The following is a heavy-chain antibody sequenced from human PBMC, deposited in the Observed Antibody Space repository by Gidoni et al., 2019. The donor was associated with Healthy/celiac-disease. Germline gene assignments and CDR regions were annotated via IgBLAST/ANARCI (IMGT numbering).Heavy chain of an antibody. CDR3: ARDGKFGEFDY. CDR2: ISSRGDDL. D-gene: IGHD3-10*01. V-gene: IGHV3-11*01. J-gene: IGHJ4*02. Sequence: QVHLVESWGRLVRAGVSLRLPFAASRFDFTYSYMSWFRQAPGKGLEWISYISSRGDDLQYADSVKGRFTISRDNTKNSLYLQMNGLRADDTAVYFCARDGKFGEFDYWGQGTLVTVSS. CDR1: RFDFTYSY.